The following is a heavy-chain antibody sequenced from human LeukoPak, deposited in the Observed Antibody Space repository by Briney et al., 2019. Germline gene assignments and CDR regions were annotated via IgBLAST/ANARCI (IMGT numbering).Heavy chain of an antibody. CDR3: AKTRPLDSSSWSHGDY. Sequence: GGSLRLSCAASGFTFSNYAMSWVRQAPGKGLEWVSAISGSGGTTYYADSVKGRFTISRDNSKNTLYLQMNSLRAEDTAVYYCAKTRPLDSSSWSHGDYWGQGTLVTVSS. D-gene: IGHD6-13*01. CDR2: ISGSGGTT. V-gene: IGHV3-23*01. J-gene: IGHJ4*02. CDR1: GFTFSNYA.